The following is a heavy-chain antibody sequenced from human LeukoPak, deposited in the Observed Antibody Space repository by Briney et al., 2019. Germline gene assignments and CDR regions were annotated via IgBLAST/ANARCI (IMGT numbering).Heavy chain of an antibody. J-gene: IGHJ4*02. Sequence: GGSLRLSCAVSGITLSNYGMSWVRQAPGEGLEWVAGISGSGGSTNYAASVKGRFTISRDNPTNTLFLQMNSLRAEDTAVYFCAKRGVVIRVILVGFHREAYYFDSWGQGALVTVSS. CDR3: AKRGVVIRVILVGFHREAYYFDS. V-gene: IGHV3-23*01. CDR2: ISGSGGST. CDR1: GITLSNYG. D-gene: IGHD2-21*01.